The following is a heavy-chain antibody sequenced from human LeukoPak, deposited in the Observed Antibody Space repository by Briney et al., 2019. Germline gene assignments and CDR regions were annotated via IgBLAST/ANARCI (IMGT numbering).Heavy chain of an antibody. J-gene: IGHJ4*02. CDR3: AKARGFAEFDY. CDR1: GFTFSGHG. D-gene: IGHD3-10*01. V-gene: IGHV3-23*01. CDR2: IGGSGDTT. Sequence: GGSLRLSCAASGFTFSGHGMRWVRQAPGKGLEWVSAIGGSGDTTYYADSVKGRFTISRDNSKNTLYLQINSLRAEDTALYFCAKARGFAEFDYWGQGTLVTVSS.